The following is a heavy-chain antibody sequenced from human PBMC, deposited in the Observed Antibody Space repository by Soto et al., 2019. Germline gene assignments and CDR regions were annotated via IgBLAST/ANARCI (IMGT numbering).Heavy chain of an antibody. V-gene: IGHV3-9*01. Sequence: GGSLRLSCAASGFTFDDYAMHWVRQAPGKGLEWVSGISWNSGSIGYADSVKGRFTISRDNAKNSLYLQMNSLRAEDTALYYCAKVSGHRSGFFDYWGQGTLVTVSS. CDR3: AKVSGHRSGFFDY. CDR1: GFTFDDYA. J-gene: IGHJ4*02. D-gene: IGHD6-25*01. CDR2: ISWNSGSI.